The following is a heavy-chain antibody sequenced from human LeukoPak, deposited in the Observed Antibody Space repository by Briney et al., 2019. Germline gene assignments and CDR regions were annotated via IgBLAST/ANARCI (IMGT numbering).Heavy chain of an antibody. Sequence: SETLSLTCTVSGDSSSSYYWGWLRQPPGKGLEWIGYIYYSGSTKYNPSLKSRVTMPLDTSRNQFSLKLTSVTAADTAVYYCAGDPNSALWGQGTLVTVSS. V-gene: IGHV4-59*01. CDR2: IYYSGST. CDR1: GDSSSSYY. D-gene: IGHD1-1*01. CDR3: AGDPNSAL. J-gene: IGHJ4*02.